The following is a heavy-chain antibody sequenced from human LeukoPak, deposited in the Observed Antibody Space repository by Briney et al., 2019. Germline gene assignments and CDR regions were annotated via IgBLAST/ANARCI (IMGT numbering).Heavy chain of an antibody. CDR2: LYSGGST. CDR1: GFTVSSNY. Sequence: GGSLRLSCAASGFTVSSNYMSWVRQAPGRGLEWVSALYSGGSTYYADSVKGRFTISRDSSKNTLFLQMNRLRAEDTAVYYCATFGRGGLFEYWGQGTLVTVSS. J-gene: IGHJ4*02. D-gene: IGHD3-16*01. CDR3: ATFGRGGLFEY. V-gene: IGHV3-66*01.